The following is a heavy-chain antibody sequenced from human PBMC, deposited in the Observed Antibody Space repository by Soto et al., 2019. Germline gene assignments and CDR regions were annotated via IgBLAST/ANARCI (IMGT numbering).Heavy chain of an antibody. CDR1: GYSFTSYW. J-gene: IGHJ6*02. CDR3: ARVGYWDYYYYGMDV. CDR2: IDPSVSYT. D-gene: IGHD1-26*01. Sequence: GESLKISCKGSGYSFTSYWISWVRQMPGKGLEWMGRIDPSVSYTNYSPSFQGHVTISADKSISTAYLQWSSLKASDTAMYYCARVGYWDYYYYGMDVWGQGTTVTVSS. V-gene: IGHV5-10-1*01.